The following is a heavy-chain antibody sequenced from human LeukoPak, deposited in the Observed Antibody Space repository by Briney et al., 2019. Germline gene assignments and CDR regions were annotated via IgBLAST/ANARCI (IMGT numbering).Heavy chain of an antibody. V-gene: IGHV1-18*01. CDR3: ARRRDLYSGSYYPFDY. Sequence: ASVKVSCKASGYTFTSYGISWVRQAPGQGLEWMGWISAYNGNTNYAQKLQGRVTMTTDTSTSTAYMELRSLRSDDTAMYYCARRRDLYSGSYYPFDYWGQGTLVIVSS. D-gene: IGHD1-26*01. CDR2: ISAYNGNT. J-gene: IGHJ4*02. CDR1: GYTFTSYG.